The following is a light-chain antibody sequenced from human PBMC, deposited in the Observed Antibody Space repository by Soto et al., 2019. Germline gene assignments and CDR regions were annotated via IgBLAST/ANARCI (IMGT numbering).Light chain of an antibody. Sequence: EIVLTQSPATLSSSPGETATLSCRASQYVGSRLAWYQHKPGQAPRLLIYYMSKRATGIPARFSGSGSGTDFTLTISSLAPDDFAIYYCQQYGPSPMYTFGQGTNLEIK. CDR1: QYVGSR. CDR3: QQYGPSPMYT. CDR2: YMS. V-gene: IGKV3-11*01. J-gene: IGKJ2*01.